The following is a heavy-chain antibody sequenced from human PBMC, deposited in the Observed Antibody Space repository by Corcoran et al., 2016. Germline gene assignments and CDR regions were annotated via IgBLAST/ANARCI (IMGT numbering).Heavy chain of an antibody. CDR2: INPSGGST. CDR3: ARDYEAGDYWFDP. J-gene: IGHJ5*02. D-gene: IGHD3-16*01. V-gene: IGHV1-46*01. Sequence: QVQLGQAGAEVKKPGASVKVSCKGSGYTFTSYYMHWVRQALGQGLEGMGIINPSGGSTSYAQKFQGRVTMTWDTSTSTVYMELSSLRSEDTAVYYCARDYEAGDYWFDPWGQGTLFTGSS. CDR1: GYTFTSYY.